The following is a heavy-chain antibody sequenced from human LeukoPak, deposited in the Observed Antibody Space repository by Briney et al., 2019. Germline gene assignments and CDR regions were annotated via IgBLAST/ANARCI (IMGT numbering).Heavy chain of an antibody. CDR3: ARAEKAVTGTLDS. CDR2: INHSGDT. J-gene: IGHJ4*02. D-gene: IGHD6-19*01. CDR1: GGSFSDYY. V-gene: IGHV4-34*01. Sequence: SETLSLTCAVYGGSFSDYYWSWIRQPPGKGLEWIGEINHSGDTKYNPSLKSRVTISVDTSKNQFSLRLTSVTAADTAVYYCARAEKAVTGTLDSWGQGTLITVSS.